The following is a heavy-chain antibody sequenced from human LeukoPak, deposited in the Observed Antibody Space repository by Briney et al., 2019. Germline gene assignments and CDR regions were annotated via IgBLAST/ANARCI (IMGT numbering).Heavy chain of an antibody. D-gene: IGHD3-3*01. J-gene: IGHJ4*02. CDR2: ISGSGGST. V-gene: IGHV3-23*01. CDR3: AKGHLEWLQSHGTDFDY. Sequence: GGSLRLSCAASGFTFSSYWMSWVRQAPGKGLEWVSAISGSGGSTYYADSVKGRFTISRDNSKNTLYLQMNSLRAEDTAVYYCAKGHLEWLQSHGTDFDYWGQGTLVTVSS. CDR1: GFTFSSYW.